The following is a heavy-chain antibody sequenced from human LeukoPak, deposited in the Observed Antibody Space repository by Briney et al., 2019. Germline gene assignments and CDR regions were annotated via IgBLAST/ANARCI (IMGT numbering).Heavy chain of an antibody. D-gene: IGHD3-22*01. CDR2: IYPDDSET. CDR1: GFSFITYW. J-gene: IGHJ4*02. V-gene: IGHV5-51*01. Sequence: PGESLKISCQGSGFSFITYWIGWVRQTPGKGLEWMGIIYPDDSETRYSPSFQGQVTISADKSISTAYVQWSSLKASDTAMYYCARLYYDNSGYPDYWGQGTLVTVPS. CDR3: ARLYYDNSGYPDY.